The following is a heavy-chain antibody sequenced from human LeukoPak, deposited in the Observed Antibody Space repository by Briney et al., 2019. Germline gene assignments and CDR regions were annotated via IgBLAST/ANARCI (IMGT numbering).Heavy chain of an antibody. Sequence: GGSLRLSCTASGFTFGDYAMSWVRQAPGKGLGWVGFIRSKADGGTTEYAASVKGRFTISRDDSKSIAYLQMNSLKTEDTAVYYCTRFARYFDWLSEFDPWGQGTLVTVSS. D-gene: IGHD3-9*01. CDR1: GFTFGDYA. CDR3: TRFARYFDWLSEFDP. V-gene: IGHV3-49*04. J-gene: IGHJ5*02. CDR2: IRSKADGGTT.